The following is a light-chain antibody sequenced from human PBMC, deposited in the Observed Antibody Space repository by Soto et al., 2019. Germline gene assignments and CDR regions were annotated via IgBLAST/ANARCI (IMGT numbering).Light chain of an antibody. J-gene: IGKJ1*01. CDR2: DAS. Sequence: DIQMTQSPSTLSASVGDRVTSTCRASQNINSWLAWYQQEPGKAPKLLIYDASTLKSGVPSRFSASGSGTEFTLTISSLQPDDFATYYCQQYHTYWAFGQGTKVDIK. CDR3: QQYHTYWA. CDR1: QNINSW. V-gene: IGKV1-5*01.